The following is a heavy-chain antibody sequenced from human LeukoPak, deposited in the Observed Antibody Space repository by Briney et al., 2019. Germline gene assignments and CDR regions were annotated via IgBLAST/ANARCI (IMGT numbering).Heavy chain of an antibody. V-gene: IGHV7-4-1*02. CDR3: ARVGARGVIQSLVYYYYGMDV. CDR1: GYTFTSYA. Sequence: GASVKVSCKASGYTFTSYAMNWVRQAPGQGLEWMGWINTNTGNPTYAQGFTGRFVFSLDTSVSTAYLQISNLKAEDTAVYYCARVGARGVIQSLVYYYYGMDVWGQGTTVTVSS. CDR2: INTNTGNP. D-gene: IGHD3-10*01. J-gene: IGHJ6*02.